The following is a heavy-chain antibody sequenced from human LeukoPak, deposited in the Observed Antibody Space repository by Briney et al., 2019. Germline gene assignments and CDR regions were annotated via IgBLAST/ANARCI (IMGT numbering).Heavy chain of an antibody. CDR3: ATVGSGSYRD. V-gene: IGHV4-4*07. Sequence: SETLSLTCTVSGGSITSYYWSWIRQPPGKGLEWIGHFLSSGTTNYNPSLKSRVTMSVDTSTNQFSLNLSSVTAADSALYYCATVGSGSYRDWGQGTLVTVSS. J-gene: IGHJ4*02. CDR1: GGSITSYY. D-gene: IGHD1-26*01. CDR2: FLSSGTT.